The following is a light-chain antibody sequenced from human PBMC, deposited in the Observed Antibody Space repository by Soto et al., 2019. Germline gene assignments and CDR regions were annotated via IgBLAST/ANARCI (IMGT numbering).Light chain of an antibody. V-gene: IGKV3-15*01. Sequence: ERVMTQSPATVSVSRGEGATLSCRASQTVGSNLSWYQQKPVQPPRLVIYAASSRATGVPARFSGSGSGTEFTLTISSLQSEDFAVYYCQQYHDWPWTFGQGTKVDIK. CDR2: AAS. J-gene: IGKJ1*01. CDR1: QTVGSN. CDR3: QQYHDWPWT.